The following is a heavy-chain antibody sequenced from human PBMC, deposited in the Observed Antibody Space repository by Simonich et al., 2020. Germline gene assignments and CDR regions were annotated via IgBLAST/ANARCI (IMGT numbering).Heavy chain of an antibody. J-gene: IGHJ4*02. CDR1: GYTFTSYG. CDR2: ISAYKGNT. Sequence: QVQLVQSGAEVKKPGASVKVSCKASGYTFTSYGISWVRQAPGQRLEWMGLISAYKGNTNYAQKLQGRVTMTTDTSTSTAYMELRSLRSDDTAVYYCARASRGTWWYYYFDYWGQGTLVTVSS. D-gene: IGHD2-15*01. V-gene: IGHV1-18*01. CDR3: ARASRGTWWYYYFDY.